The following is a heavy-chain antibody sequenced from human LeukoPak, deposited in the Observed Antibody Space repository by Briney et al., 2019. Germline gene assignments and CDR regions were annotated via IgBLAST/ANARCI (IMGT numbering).Heavy chain of an antibody. V-gene: IGHV3-9*01. CDR2: ISWNSGTR. D-gene: IGHD2-2*01. Sequence: SLRLSCAASGFTFADYAMHWVRQAPGKGLEWVSGISWNSGTRDYADSVKGRFTSSRDNDKKSLYLQMNSLRAEDTAVYYCARDDYYAHDNWGQGTLVTVSS. J-gene: IGHJ4*02. CDR1: GFTFADYA. CDR3: ARDDYYAHDN.